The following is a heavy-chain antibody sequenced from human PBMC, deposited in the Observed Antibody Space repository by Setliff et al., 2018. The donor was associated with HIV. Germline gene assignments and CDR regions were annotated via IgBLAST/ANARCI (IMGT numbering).Heavy chain of an antibody. CDR2: INSDGTST. J-gene: IGHJ4*02. CDR1: GFTFSPYW. CDR3: ARDLSYDYDRSSDTFDY. Sequence: GGSLRLSCAASGFTFSPYWMHWVRQAPGKGLVWVSRINSDGTSTTYADSVKGRFTISRDNAKNTLYLQMNSLGAEDTAVYYCARDLSYDYDRSSDTFDYWGQGTLVTVSS. D-gene: IGHD3-22*01. V-gene: IGHV3-74*03.